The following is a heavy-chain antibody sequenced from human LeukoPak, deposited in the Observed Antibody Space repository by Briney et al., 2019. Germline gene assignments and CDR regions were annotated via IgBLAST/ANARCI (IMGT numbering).Heavy chain of an antibody. J-gene: IGHJ5*02. D-gene: IGHD3-22*01. CDR3: ARDGDYYDSSGPRGFDP. CDR2: IYYSGST. V-gene: IGHV4-31*11. Sequence: PSQTLSLTCAVSGGSISSGGYSWSWIRQHPGKGLEWIGYIYYSGSTYYNPSLKSRVSISVDTSKNQFSLKLSSVTAADTAVYYCARDGDYYDSSGPRGFDPWGQGTLVTVSS. CDR1: GGSISSGGYS.